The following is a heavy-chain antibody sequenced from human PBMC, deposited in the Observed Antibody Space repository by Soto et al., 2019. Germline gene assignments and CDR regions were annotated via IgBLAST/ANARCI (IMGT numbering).Heavy chain of an antibody. Sequence: SQTLSLTCAISGDSVSSNSAAWNWIRQSPSRGPEWLGRTYYRSKWYNDYAVSVKSRITINPDTSKNQFSLQLNSVTPEDTAVYYCAREGSIAARPRGWFDPWGQGTLVTVSS. D-gene: IGHD6-6*01. CDR3: AREGSIAARPRGWFDP. CDR1: GDSVSSNSAA. J-gene: IGHJ5*02. V-gene: IGHV6-1*01. CDR2: TYYRSKWYN.